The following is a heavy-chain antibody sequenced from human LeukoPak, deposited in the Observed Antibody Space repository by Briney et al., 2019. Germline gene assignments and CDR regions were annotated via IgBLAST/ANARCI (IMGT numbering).Heavy chain of an antibody. V-gene: IGHV3-53*01. D-gene: IGHD2-2*01. CDR3: AKGRYCGSSSCYRYYGMDV. J-gene: IGHJ6*02. CDR1: GFTVSSNY. Sequence: GGSLRLSCAASGFTVSSNYMSWVRQAPGKGLEWVSVIYSGGSTYYADSVKGRFTISRDNSKNTLYLQMNSLRAEDTAVYYCAKGRYCGSSSCYRYYGMDVWGQGTTVTVSS. CDR2: IYSGGST.